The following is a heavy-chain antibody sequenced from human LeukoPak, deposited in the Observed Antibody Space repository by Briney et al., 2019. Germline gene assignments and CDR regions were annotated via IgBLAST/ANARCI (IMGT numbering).Heavy chain of an antibody. CDR1: GFTFSSYS. D-gene: IGHD6-6*01. CDR2: IKQDGSEK. Sequence: GGSLRLSCAASGFTFSSYSMSWVRQAPGKGLEWVANIKQDGSEKYYVDSVKGRFTISRDNAKNSLYLQMNSLRAEDTAVYYCARDLEQLAPSDYWGQGTLVTVSS. CDR3: ARDLEQLAPSDY. V-gene: IGHV3-7*01. J-gene: IGHJ4*02.